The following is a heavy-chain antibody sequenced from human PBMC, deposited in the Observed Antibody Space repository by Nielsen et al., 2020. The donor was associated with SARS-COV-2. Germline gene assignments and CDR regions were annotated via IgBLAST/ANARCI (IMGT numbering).Heavy chain of an antibody. D-gene: IGHD2-15*01. V-gene: IGHV1-69*06. J-gene: IGHJ6*02. CDR2: IIPIFGTA. CDR3: ATDHCSGGSCYSYYYGMDV. CDR1: GGTFSSYA. Sequence: SVKVSCKASGGTFSSYAISWVRQAPGQGLEWMGGIIPIFGTANYAQKFQGRVTMTEDTSTDTAYMELSSLRSEDTAVYYCATDHCSGGSCYSYYYGMDVWGQGTTVTVSS.